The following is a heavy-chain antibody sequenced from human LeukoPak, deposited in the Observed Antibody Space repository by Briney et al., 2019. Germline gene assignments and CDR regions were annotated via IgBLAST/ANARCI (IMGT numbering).Heavy chain of an antibody. D-gene: IGHD3-10*01. Sequence: SETLSLTCTVSGGSISNFYWSWIRQPPGKGLEWIGYIHYGGSTNYNPSLKNRVAISVDTSKNQFSLKLSSVNAADTAVYYCASEGEENYYGSGSFNYWGQRTLVTVSS. J-gene: IGHJ4*02. CDR2: IHYGGST. CDR3: ASEGEENYYGSGSFNY. V-gene: IGHV4-59*01. CDR1: GGSISNFY.